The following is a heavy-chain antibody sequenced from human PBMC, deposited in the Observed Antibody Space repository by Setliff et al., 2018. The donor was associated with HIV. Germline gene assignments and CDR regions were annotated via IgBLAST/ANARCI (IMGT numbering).Heavy chain of an antibody. V-gene: IGHV3-49*04. D-gene: IGHD6-13*01. CDR3: TRDLPGYSSTWYDY. CDR2: IRSKAYGGTT. J-gene: IGHJ4*02. Sequence: GGSLRLSCVASGFTFGDYAMTWVRQAPGKGLEWVGFIRSKAYGGTTEYVASVKGRFTISRDDSKTIAYLQMNSLKNEDTAVYYCTRDLPGYSSTWYDYWGQGTLVTVSS. CDR1: GFTFGDYA.